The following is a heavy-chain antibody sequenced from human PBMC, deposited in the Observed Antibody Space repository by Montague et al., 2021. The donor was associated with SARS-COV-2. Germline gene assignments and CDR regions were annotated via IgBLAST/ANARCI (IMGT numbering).Heavy chain of an antibody. CDR3: AHSVPTITALPTTPFDL. Sequence: PALVKPTQTLTLPCTFSGFSLSTSGVGVGWIRQPPGKALEWLAFIFWDDANHYIPSLKTRLTITKDTSKNQVVLTMSNMDLVDTATYYCAHSVPTITALPTTPFDLWGQGTLVTGSS. CDR2: IFWDDAN. CDR1: GFSLSTSGVG. V-gene: IGHV2-5*02. J-gene: IGHJ4*02. D-gene: IGHD3-10*01.